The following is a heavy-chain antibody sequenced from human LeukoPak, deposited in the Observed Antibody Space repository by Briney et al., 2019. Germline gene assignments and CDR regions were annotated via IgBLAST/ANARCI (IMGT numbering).Heavy chain of an antibody. J-gene: IGHJ4*02. V-gene: IGHV3-74*01. CDR3: ARGGDYPFDY. CDR1: GFTFSSYL. CDR2: INSGGSST. Sequence: GGSLRLSCAASGFTFSSYLMHWVRQVPGKWLVWVSRINSGGSSTSHADSVKGRFTISRDNAKNTLYLQMNSLRAEDTAVYYCARGGDYPFDYWGQGTLVTVSS. D-gene: IGHD4-17*01.